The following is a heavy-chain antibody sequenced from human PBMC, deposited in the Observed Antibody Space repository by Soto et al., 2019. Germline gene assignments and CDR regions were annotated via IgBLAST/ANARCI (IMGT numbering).Heavy chain of an antibody. V-gene: IGHV1-69*02. D-gene: IGHD6-19*01. CDR1: GGIFSSHT. J-gene: IGHJ4*02. CDR2: IIPVIAIV. CDR3: ASLTGNSTGWVDY. Sequence: QVQLVQSGAEVKKPGSSVKVSCKASGGIFSSHTISWVRPAPGQGLEWMGRIIPVIAIVNYGQKFQDRATITADKTTSTAYMELSNLRPEDAAVYFCASLTGNSTGWVDYWGQGTLVTVSS.